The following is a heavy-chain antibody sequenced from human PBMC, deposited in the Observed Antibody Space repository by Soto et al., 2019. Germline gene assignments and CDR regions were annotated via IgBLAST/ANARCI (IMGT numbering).Heavy chain of an antibody. CDR2: IYYSGST. Sequence: QVQLQESGPGLVKPSETLSLTCTVSGGSISSYYWSWIRQPPGKGLEWIGYIYYSGSTNHNPSLKSRVTISVDTSKNQFSLKLSSVTAADTAVYYCARVWGGAFDIWGQGTMVTVSS. J-gene: IGHJ3*02. D-gene: IGHD3-10*01. V-gene: IGHV4-59*01. CDR3: ARVWGGAFDI. CDR1: GGSISSYY.